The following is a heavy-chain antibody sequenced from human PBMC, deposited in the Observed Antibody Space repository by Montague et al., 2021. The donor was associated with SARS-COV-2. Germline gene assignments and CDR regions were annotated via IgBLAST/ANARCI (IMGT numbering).Heavy chain of an antibody. J-gene: IGHJ4*02. Sequence: SEILSLTCSVSGASMKSYHWTWVRQSPGKGLQWIGYTYYSGSTSYDPSLQSRLTMTVDTSKNQFTLRLMSVTAADSAVYYCARVEGMIGGITHFDYWGQGLPVTVSS. CDR3: ARVEGMIGGITHFDY. CDR2: TYYSGST. D-gene: IGHD2-21*01. CDR1: GASMKSYH. V-gene: IGHV4-59*01.